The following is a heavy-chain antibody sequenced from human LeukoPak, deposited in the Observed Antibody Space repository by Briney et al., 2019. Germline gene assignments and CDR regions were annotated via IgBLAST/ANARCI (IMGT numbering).Heavy chain of an antibody. Sequence: PSETLSLTCAVYGGSFSGYYWSWIRQPPGKGLEWIGEINHSGSTNYNPSLKSRVTISVDTSKNQFSLKLSSVTAADTAVYYCARGPETYYDFWSGYLLIGWFDPWGQGTLVTVSS. CDR2: INHSGST. CDR3: ARGPETYYDFWSGYLLIGWFDP. V-gene: IGHV4-34*01. J-gene: IGHJ5*02. CDR1: GGSFSGYY. D-gene: IGHD3-3*01.